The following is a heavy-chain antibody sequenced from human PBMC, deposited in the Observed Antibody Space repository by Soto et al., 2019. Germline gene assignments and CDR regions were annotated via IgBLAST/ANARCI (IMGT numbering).Heavy chain of an antibody. CDR1: GGSLSGNC. CDR3: ARLDTGTIIQLVVHRPFDV. D-gene: IGHD1-1*01. J-gene: IGHJ3*01. CDR2: ITHSGTT. V-gene: IGHV4-34*01. Sequence: QVQLQQWGAGLVKPAGTLSLICAVSGGSLSGNCWSWVRQTPGKGPEWIGEITHSGTTNYNPLLNSRVTMSLDMARQQFALNLNSVTAADTAVYCCARLDTGTIIQLVVHRPFDVWGPGTMVTVSS.